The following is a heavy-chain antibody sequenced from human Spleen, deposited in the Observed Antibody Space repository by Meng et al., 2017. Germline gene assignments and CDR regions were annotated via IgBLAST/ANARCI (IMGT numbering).Heavy chain of an antibody. CDR2: INPNSGGT. J-gene: IGHJ6*02. V-gene: IGHV1-2*06. CDR3: ARGGGTSYYYYGMDV. D-gene: IGHD1-1*01. Sequence: ASVKVSCKASGYTFTGYYMHWVRQAPGQGLEWMGRINPNSGGTNYTQKFQGRVTMTRDTSISTAYMELSRLRSDDTAVYYCARGGGTSYYYYGMDVWGQGTTVTVSS. CDR1: GYTFTGYY.